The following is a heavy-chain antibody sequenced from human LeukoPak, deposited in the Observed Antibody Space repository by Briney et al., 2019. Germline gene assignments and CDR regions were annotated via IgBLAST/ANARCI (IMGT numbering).Heavy chain of an antibody. J-gene: IGHJ4*02. V-gene: IGHV4-59*10. D-gene: IGHD6-19*01. CDR2: IYTSGST. CDR3: AIYSGGSGWYGYFDY. Sequence: PSETLSLTCAVYGGSFSGYYWSWIRQPAGKGLEWIGRIYTSGSTNYNPSLKSRVTISVDTSKNQFSLKLSSVTAADTAVYYCAIYSGGSGWYGYFDYWGQGTLVTVSS. CDR1: GGSFSGYY.